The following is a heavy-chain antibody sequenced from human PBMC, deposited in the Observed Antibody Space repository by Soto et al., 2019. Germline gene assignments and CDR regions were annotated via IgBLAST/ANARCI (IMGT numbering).Heavy chain of an antibody. CDR1: GDSNSSDY. J-gene: IGHJ3*02. D-gene: IGHD2-21*01. V-gene: IGHV4-59*01. CDR2: IHDSGDT. CDR3: ASSTFRHAFDI. Sequence: PSETLSLTCTVSGDSNSSDYWNWMRQPPGKGLEWIGHIHDSGDTNHNPALGSLVNISLDTSKKKFSLNLTSVTAADTAVYFCASSTFRHAFDIWGQGTMVTVPS.